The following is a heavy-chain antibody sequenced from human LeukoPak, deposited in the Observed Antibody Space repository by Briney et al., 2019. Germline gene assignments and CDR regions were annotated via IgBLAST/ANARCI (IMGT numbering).Heavy chain of an antibody. CDR3: ASAVVPAAAFDI. D-gene: IGHD2-2*01. CDR2: IYHSGST. Sequence: SETLSLTCAVSGYSISSGYYWGWIRQPPGKGLEWFGSIYHSGSTYYNPSLKSRVTISVDTSKNQFSLKLSSVTAADTAVYYCASAVVPAAAFDIWGQGTMVTVSS. CDR1: GYSISSGYY. V-gene: IGHV4-38-2*01. J-gene: IGHJ3*02.